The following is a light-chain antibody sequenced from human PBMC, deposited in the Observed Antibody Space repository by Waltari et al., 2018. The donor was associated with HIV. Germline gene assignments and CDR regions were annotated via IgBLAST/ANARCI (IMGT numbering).Light chain of an antibody. Sequence: HSALTQPASVSWSPGQSSPISCTGPSGNVCSDDIVSWYQQHPGEAPKLIIYEVTKRPSGVSNRFSGSKSGNTASLTISGLQAEDEADYYCCSCPRSGIRYVFGTGTKVTVL. CDR1: SGNVCSDDI. CDR3: CSCPRSGIRYV. CDR2: EVT. V-gene: IGLV2-23*02. J-gene: IGLJ1*01.